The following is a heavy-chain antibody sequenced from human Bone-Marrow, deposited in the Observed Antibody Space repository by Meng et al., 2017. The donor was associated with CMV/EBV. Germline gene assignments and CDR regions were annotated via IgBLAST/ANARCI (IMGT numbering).Heavy chain of an antibody. D-gene: IGHD6-19*01. CDR3: AKEGAVAGFDY. V-gene: IGHV3-30*18. CDR1: GFTFSSYG. CDR2: ISYDGSNK. Sequence: LSWAASGFTFSSYGMHWVRQAPGKGLEWVAVISYDGSNKYYADSVKGRFTISRDNSKNTLYLQMNSLRAEDTAVYYCAKEGAVAGFDYWGQGTLVTVSS. J-gene: IGHJ4*02.